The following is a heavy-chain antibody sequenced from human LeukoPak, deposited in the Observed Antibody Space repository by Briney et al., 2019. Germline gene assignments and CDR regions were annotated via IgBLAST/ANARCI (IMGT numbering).Heavy chain of an antibody. Sequence: GSPKLSCAASGFTFSGSTMHWVRQASGKGLEWVGRIRSKARSYATAHAASVKGRFTISRDDSKNTAYLQMNSLKTEDTAVYYCTSEHYGDYVWGQGTRARVSS. D-gene: IGHD4-17*01. J-gene: IGHJ1*01. CDR2: IRSKARSYAT. V-gene: IGHV3-73*01. CDR3: TSEHYGDYV. CDR1: GFTFSGST.